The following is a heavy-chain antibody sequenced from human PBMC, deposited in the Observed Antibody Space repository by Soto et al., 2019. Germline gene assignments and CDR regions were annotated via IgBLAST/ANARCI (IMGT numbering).Heavy chain of an antibody. D-gene: IGHD1-7*01. V-gene: IGHV1-69*12. CDR2: IISIFGTA. J-gene: IGHJ5*02. CDR1: GGTFSSYA. CDR3: ARENWNYTIVGWFDP. Sequence: QVQLVQSGAEVKKPGSSVKVSCKASGGTFSSYAISWVRQAPGQGLEWMGGIISIFGTANYAQKFQGRVTITADESTSTADMELSSLRSEDTAVYYCARENWNYTIVGWFDPWGQGTLVTVSS.